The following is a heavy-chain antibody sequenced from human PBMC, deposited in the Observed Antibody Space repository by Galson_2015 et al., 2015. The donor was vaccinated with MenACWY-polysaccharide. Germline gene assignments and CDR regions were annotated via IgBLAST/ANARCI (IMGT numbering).Heavy chain of an antibody. CDR1: GFTFSSYA. J-gene: IGHJ4*02. V-gene: IGHV3-23*01. Sequence: SLRLSCAASGFTFSSYAMSWVRQAPGKGLEWVSAISGSGGSTYYADSVKGRFTISRDNSKNTLYLQLNSLRAEDTAVYYFATLPIGDYDFWSGYLYYFVYWGQGTLVTVSS. D-gene: IGHD3-3*01. CDR2: ISGSGGST. CDR3: ATLPIGDYDFWSGYLYYFVY.